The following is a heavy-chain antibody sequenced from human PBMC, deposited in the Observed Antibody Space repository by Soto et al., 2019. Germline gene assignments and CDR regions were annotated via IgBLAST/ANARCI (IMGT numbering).Heavy chain of an antibody. D-gene: IGHD6-19*01. J-gene: IGHJ5*02. V-gene: IGHV1-46*01. CDR3: ARALPGIAVAGQSRNKQNWFDP. CDR1: GYTFTSYY. CDR2: INPSGGST. Sequence: ASVKVSCKASGYTFTSYYMHWVRQAPGQGLEWMGIINPSGGSTSYAQKFQGRVTMTRDTSTSTVYMELSSLRSEDTAVYYCARALPGIAVAGQSRNKQNWFDPWGQGTLVTVSS.